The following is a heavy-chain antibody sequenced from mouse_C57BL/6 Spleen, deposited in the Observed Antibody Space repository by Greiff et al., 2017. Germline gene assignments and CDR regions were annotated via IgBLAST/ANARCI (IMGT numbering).Heavy chain of an antibody. V-gene: IGHV1-62-2*01. Sequence: VKLQESGAELVKPGASVKLSCKASGYTFTEYTIHWVKQRSGQGLEWIGWFYPGSGSIKYNEKFKDKATLTADKSSSTVFMELSRLTSEDSAVYFCARHAPYWYAMDYWGQGTSVTVSS. CDR1: GYTFTEYT. J-gene: IGHJ4*01. CDR2: FYPGSGSI. CDR3: ARHAPYWYAMDY. D-gene: IGHD1-1*01.